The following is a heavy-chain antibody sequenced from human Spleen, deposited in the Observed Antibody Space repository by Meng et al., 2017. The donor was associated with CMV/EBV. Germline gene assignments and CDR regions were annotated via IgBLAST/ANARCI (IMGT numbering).Heavy chain of an antibody. Sequence: GESLKISCAASGFTFSSYSMNWVRQAPGKGLEWVSVIYSGGTSTYYADSVKGRFTISRDNSKNTLYLQMNSLRAEDTAVYYCARTLMQLATTYYYYGMDVWGQGTTVTVSS. J-gene: IGHJ6*02. V-gene: IGHV3-NL1*01. CDR1: GFTFSSYS. D-gene: IGHD6-13*01. CDR2: IYSGGTST. CDR3: ARTLMQLATTYYYYGMDV.